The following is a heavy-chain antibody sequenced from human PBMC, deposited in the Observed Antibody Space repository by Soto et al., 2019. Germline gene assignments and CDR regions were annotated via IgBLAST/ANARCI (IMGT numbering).Heavy chain of an antibody. CDR1: GFTFSSYG. Sequence: AGGSLRLSCAASGFTFSSYGMHWVRQAPGKGLEWVAVIWYDGSNKYYADSVKGRFTISRDNSKNTLYLQMNSLRAEDTAVYYCARDLTGATGAGYWGQGTLVTVSS. CDR2: IWYDGSNK. CDR3: ARDLTGATGAGY. D-gene: IGHD6-25*01. V-gene: IGHV3-33*01. J-gene: IGHJ4*02.